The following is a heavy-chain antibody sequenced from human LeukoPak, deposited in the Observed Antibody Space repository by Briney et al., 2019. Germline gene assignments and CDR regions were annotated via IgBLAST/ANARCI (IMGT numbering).Heavy chain of an antibody. Sequence: GASVKVSCKASGGTFISYAISWVRQAPGQGLEWMGGIIPIFGTANYAQKFQGRVTITADESTSTAYMELSSLRSEDTAVYYCARGEGGYSYVGYYYYGMDVWGQGTTVTVSS. CDR3: ARGEGGYSYVGYYYYGMDV. CDR1: GGTFISYA. J-gene: IGHJ6*02. V-gene: IGHV1-69*13. CDR2: IIPIFGTA. D-gene: IGHD5-18*01.